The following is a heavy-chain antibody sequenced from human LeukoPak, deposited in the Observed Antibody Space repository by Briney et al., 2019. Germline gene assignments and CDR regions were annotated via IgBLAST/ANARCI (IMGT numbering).Heavy chain of an antibody. CDR2: ISWNGGSI. CDR1: GFTFDDYA. J-gene: IGHJ4*02. V-gene: IGHV3-9*01. D-gene: IGHD3-22*01. CDR3: AKGRYYYDSSGYFGGYYFDY. Sequence: PGGSLRLSCAASGFTFDDYAMHWVRQAPGKGLEWVSGISWNGGSIGYADSVKGRFTISRDNAKNSLYLQMNSLRAEDTALYYCAKGRYYYDSSGYFGGYYFDYWGQGTLVTVSS.